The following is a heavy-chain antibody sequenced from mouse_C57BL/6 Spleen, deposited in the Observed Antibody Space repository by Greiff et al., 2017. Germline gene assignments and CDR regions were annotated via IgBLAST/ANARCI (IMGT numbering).Heavy chain of an antibody. CDR1: GYTFTSYW. D-gene: IGHD1-1*01. Sequence: QVQLQQPGAELVMPGASVKLSCKASGYTFTSYWMHWVKQRPGQGLEWIGEIDPSDSYTNYNQKFKGKSTLTVDKYSSTAYMQLSSLTAEDSAVYYCARTGITTVVAKGNYYAMDYWGQGTSVTVSS. V-gene: IGHV1-69*01. J-gene: IGHJ4*01. CDR3: ARTGITTVVAKGNYYAMDY. CDR2: IDPSDSYT.